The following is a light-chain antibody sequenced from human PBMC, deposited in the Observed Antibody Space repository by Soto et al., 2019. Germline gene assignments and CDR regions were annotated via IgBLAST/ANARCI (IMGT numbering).Light chain of an antibody. CDR3: SSYTSYSPYV. Sequence: QSVLTQPASVSGSPGQSITISCTGTSSDVGGYNYVSWYQQHPGKAPKLIIYAVSKRPSGVGNRFSGSKSGNTASLTISGLQAEDEADYYCSSYTSYSPYVFGTGTKVTVL. J-gene: IGLJ1*01. V-gene: IGLV2-14*01. CDR1: SSDVGGYNY. CDR2: AVS.